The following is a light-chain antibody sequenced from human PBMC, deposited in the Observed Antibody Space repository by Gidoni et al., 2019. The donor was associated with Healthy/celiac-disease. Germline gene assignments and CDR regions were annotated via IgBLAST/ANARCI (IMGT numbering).Light chain of an antibody. CDR2: SAS. V-gene: IGKV1-39*01. Sequence: IQFTHSPSSLSASVGDRLTITCRASQIISIYLNWYQQKPWKAPKLLIYSASSLQSGVPSRFSGSGSGRDYTITKSSMEPEDFATYYCQKSYSTPQTFGQGTKLEIK. CDR3: QKSYSTPQT. CDR1: QIISIY. J-gene: IGKJ2*01.